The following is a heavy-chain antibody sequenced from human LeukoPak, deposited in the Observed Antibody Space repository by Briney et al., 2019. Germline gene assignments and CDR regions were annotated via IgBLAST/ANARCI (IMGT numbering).Heavy chain of an antibody. D-gene: IGHD5-24*01. J-gene: IGHJ3*01. Sequence: PWGSLRLSCAASGFTFSSYGIHWVRQAPGKGLEWVAVISYDGSDKFYADSVKGRFTISRDNSKNTLSLQMNSLRVEDTAIYYCAKDKQLSTWGLGTMVTASS. V-gene: IGHV3-33*03. CDR3: AKDKQLST. CDR2: ISYDGSDK. CDR1: GFTFSSYG.